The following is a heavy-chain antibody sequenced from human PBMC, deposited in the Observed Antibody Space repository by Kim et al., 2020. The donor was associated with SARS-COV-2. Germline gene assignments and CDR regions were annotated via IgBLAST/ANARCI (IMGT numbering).Heavy chain of an antibody. D-gene: IGHD3-22*01. CDR3: ARHFGSSGFSPT. CDR1: GGSISSSSYY. J-gene: IGHJ5*02. Sequence: SETLSLTCTVSGGSISSSSYYWGWIRQPPGKGLEWIGSIYYSGSTYYNPSLKSRVTISVDTSKNQFSLKLSSVTAADTAVYYCARHFGSSGFSPTWGQGTLVTVSS. V-gene: IGHV4-39*01. CDR2: IYYSGST.